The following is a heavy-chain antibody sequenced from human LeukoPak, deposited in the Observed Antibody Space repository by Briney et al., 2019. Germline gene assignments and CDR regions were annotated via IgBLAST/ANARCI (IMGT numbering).Heavy chain of an antibody. V-gene: IGHV1-69*06. CDR1: GGTFSSYA. J-gene: IGHJ5*02. CDR2: IIPIFGTA. CDR3: ARGMPSIAAAGPRSRRWFDP. D-gene: IGHD6-13*01. Sequence: ASVKVSCKASGGTFSSYAISWVRQAPGQGLEWMGGIIPIFGTANYAQKFQGRVTITADKSTSTAYMELSSLRSEDTAVYYCARGMPSIAAAGPRSRRWFDPWGQGTLVTVSS.